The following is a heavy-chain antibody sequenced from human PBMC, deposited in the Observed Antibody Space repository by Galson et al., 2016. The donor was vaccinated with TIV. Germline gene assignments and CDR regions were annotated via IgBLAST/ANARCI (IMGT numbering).Heavy chain of an antibody. J-gene: IGHJ6*02. CDR1: EFTFSSYA. CDR2: ISGSGDST. V-gene: IGHV3-23*01. CDR3: AKVPSSGFYYYYAFDV. D-gene: IGHD3-22*01. Sequence: SLRLSCAASEFTFSSYAMTWVRQAPGKGLEWISSISGSGDSTYYADSVKGRFTISRDNSKNTLFLQMNSLGVEDTAVYFCAKVPSSGFYYYYAFDVWGQGTTVTVSS.